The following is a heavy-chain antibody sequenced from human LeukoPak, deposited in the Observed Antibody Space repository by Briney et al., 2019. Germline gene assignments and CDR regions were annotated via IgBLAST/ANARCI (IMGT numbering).Heavy chain of an antibody. CDR2: IRSKAYGGTT. D-gene: IGHD3-22*01. V-gene: IGHV3-49*04. CDR1: GFTFGDYA. Sequence: GGSLRLSCTACGFTFGDYAMSWVRQVPGKGLEWVGFIRSKAYGGTTEYAASVKGRFTISRDDSKRIAYLQMNSLKTKDTAVYYCTRYVTMILYYYYGMDVWGQGTAVTVSS. J-gene: IGHJ6*02. CDR3: TRYVTMILYYYYGMDV.